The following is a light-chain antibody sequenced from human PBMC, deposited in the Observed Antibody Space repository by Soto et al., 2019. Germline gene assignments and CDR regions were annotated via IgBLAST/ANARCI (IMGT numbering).Light chain of an antibody. Sequence: DIVMTQSPLSLPVTPGEPGSISCRSSQSLLHSNGYNYLDWYLQKPGQSPQLLIYLGSNRASGVPDRFSGSGSGTDFTLKISRVEAEDVGVYYCLQALQTPPTFGQGTKVDIK. V-gene: IGKV2-28*01. CDR2: LGS. CDR3: LQALQTPPT. J-gene: IGKJ1*01. CDR1: QSLLHSNGYNY.